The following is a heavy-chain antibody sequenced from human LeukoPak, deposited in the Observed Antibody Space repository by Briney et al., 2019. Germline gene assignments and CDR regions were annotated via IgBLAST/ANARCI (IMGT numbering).Heavy chain of an antibody. Sequence: GGSLRLSCAASGFTYTNFWMSWVRQAPGKGLEWVANIKPDGSERYYVDSVKGRFTSSRDNAKSSVSLQMNSLRAEDTAVYYCARERGYSSSSYRFDYWGQGTLVTVSS. CDR1: GFTYTNFW. CDR3: ARERGYSSSSYRFDY. CDR2: IKPDGSER. D-gene: IGHD6-13*01. V-gene: IGHV3-7*04. J-gene: IGHJ4*02.